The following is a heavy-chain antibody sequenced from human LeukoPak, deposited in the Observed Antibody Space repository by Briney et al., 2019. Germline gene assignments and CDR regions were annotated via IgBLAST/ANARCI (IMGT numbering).Heavy chain of an antibody. CDR1: GYSISSGYY. J-gene: IGHJ4*02. V-gene: IGHV4-38-2*01. CDR2: IYHSGST. CDR3: AGSSTSYDY. D-gene: IGHD2-2*01. Sequence: SETLSLTCAVSGYSISSGYYRGWIRQPPGKGLEWIGSIYHSGSTYYNPSLKSRVTISVDTSKNQFSLKLSSVTAPDTAVYYCAGSSTSYDYWGQGTLVTVSS.